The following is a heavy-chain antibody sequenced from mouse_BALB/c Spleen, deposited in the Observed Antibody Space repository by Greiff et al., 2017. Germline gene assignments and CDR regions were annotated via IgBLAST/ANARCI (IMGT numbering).Heavy chain of an antibody. Sequence: VQLQQSGAELVRPGTSVKVSCTASGYAFTNYLIEWVKQRPGQGLEWIGVINPGSGGTNYNEKFKGKATLTADKSSSTAYMQLSSLTSDDSAVYFCARDLLRLHYFDYWGQGTTLTVSS. D-gene: IGHD1-2*01. J-gene: IGHJ2*01. V-gene: IGHV1-54*01. CDR1: GYAFTNYL. CDR3: ARDLLRLHYFDY. CDR2: INPGSGGT.